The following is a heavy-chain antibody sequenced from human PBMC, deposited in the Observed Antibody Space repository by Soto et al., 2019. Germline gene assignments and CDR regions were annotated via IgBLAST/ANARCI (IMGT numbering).Heavy chain of an antibody. CDR1: GGTFSTYD. Sequence: QVQLVQSGAELRRPGSSVKVSCTASGGTFSTYDISWVRQAPGQGLEWMGGIIPAFDATKFAQKFQGRLTITADKSTGTVYRELSSLSSEDTAVYYCARDRSSSWYNGTFYFDSWGQGTLVTVSS. D-gene: IGHD2-2*01. CDR3: ARDRSSSWYNGTFYFDS. J-gene: IGHJ4*02. CDR2: IIPAFDAT. V-gene: IGHV1-69*06.